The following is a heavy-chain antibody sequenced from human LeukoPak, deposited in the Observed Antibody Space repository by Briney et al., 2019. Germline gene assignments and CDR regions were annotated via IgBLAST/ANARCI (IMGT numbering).Heavy chain of an antibody. J-gene: IGHJ4*02. V-gene: IGHV4-30-2*01. CDR2: IYHSGST. CDR3: ARGSGDSSGYYFDY. Sequence: SETLSLTCAVSGGSLSSGGYSWGWIRQPPGRGLEWIGYIYHSGSTYYNPSLKSRVTISVDRSKNQFSLKLSSVTAADTAVYYCARGSGDSSGYYFDYWGQGTLVTVSS. CDR1: GGSLSSGGYS. D-gene: IGHD3-22*01.